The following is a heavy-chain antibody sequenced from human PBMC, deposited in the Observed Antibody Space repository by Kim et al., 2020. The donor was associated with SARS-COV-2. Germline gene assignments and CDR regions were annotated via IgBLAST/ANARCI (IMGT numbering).Heavy chain of an antibody. CDR2: INQDGSES. D-gene: IGHD3-10*02. CDR3: ARSVFEDNY. Sequence: GGSLRLSCAASGFTFSHDWMTWVRQAPGKGLEWVANINQDGSESYYVDSVKGRFTISRDNSKNSLYLQMNSLRVEDTAVYYCARSVFEDNYWGQGTLVSV. J-gene: IGHJ4*02. V-gene: IGHV3-7*01. CDR1: GFTFSHDW.